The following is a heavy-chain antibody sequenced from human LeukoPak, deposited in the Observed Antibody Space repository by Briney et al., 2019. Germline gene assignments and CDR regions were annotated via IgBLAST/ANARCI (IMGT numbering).Heavy chain of an antibody. CDR1: GYTFTSHD. CDR3: ARGPYDSSGYRFDS. CDR2: MNPNSGNT. J-gene: IGHJ4*02. V-gene: IGHV1-8*01. Sequence: ASVKVSRKASGYTFTSHDINWVRQATGQGLEWMGWMNPNSGNTGYAQKLQGRVTLTRNNSINTAYMELSSLRSEATAVYYCARGPYDSSGYRFDSWGQGTLVTVSS. D-gene: IGHD3-22*01.